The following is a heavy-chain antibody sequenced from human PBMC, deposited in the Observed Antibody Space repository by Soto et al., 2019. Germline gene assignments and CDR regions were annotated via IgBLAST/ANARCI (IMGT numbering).Heavy chain of an antibody. V-gene: IGHV1-24*01. CDR3: ATGSPPHSSSWYVGYFDY. J-gene: IGHJ4*02. D-gene: IGHD6-13*01. CDR2: FDPEDGET. CDR1: GYPLTELS. Sequence: XSVKVACKVSGYPLTELSMRWVRQSPGKGLEWMGGFDPEDGETIYAQKFQGRVTMTEDTSTDTAYMELSSLRSEDTAVYYCATGSPPHSSSWYVGYFDYWAQGTLVTVSS.